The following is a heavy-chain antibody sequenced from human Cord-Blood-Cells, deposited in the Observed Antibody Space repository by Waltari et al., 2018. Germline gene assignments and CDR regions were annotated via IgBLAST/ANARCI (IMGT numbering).Heavy chain of an antibody. J-gene: IGHJ3*02. V-gene: IGHV1-69*09. CDR3: ARDKRKGYCSSTSCYPDAFDI. D-gene: IGHD2-2*01. CDR2: IIPILGIA. Sequence: QVQLVQSGAEVKKPGSSVKVSCKASGGTFSSYAISWVRQAPGQGLEWMGRIIPILGIANYAQKFQGRVTITADKSTSTAYMELSSLRSEDTAVYYCARDKRKGYCSSTSCYPDAFDIWGQGTMVTVSS. CDR1: GGTFSSYA.